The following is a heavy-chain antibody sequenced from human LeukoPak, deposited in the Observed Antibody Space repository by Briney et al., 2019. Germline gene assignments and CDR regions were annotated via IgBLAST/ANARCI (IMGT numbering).Heavy chain of an antibody. D-gene: IGHD6-13*01. CDR2: IIPIFGTA. Sequence: ASGKVACKASGGTFSSYAISWVRQAPGQWLEWMGGIIPIFGTANYAQKFQGRVTITTDESTSPAYMELSSLISEYTAVYYCARDRGWGAAEGEGSFDYWGQGTLVTVSS. V-gene: IGHV1-69*05. CDR3: ARDRGWGAAEGEGSFDY. CDR1: GGTFSSYA. J-gene: IGHJ4*02.